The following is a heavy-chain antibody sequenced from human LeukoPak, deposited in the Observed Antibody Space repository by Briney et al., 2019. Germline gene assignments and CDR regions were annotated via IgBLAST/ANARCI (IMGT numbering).Heavy chain of an antibody. V-gene: IGHV4-30-4*07. J-gene: IGHJ5*02. CDR3: ARAHYDFWSGYSHWFDP. CDR1: GGSISSGGYS. D-gene: IGHD3-3*01. Sequence: SETLSLTCAVSGGSISSGGYSWSWIRQPPGKGLEWIGYIYYSGSTYYNPSLKSRATISVDTSKNQFSLKLSSVTAADTAVYYCARAHYDFWSGYSHWFDPWGQGTLVTVSS. CDR2: IYYSGST.